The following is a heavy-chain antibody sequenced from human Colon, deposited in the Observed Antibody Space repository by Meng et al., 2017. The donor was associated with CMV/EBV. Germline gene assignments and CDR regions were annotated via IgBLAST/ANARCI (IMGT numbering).Heavy chain of an antibody. V-gene: IGHV3-73*01. J-gene: IGHJ5*02. CDR1: GFIFTDST. CDR3: TRLLDP. Sequence: GESLKISCAASGFIFTDSTMHWVRQAPGKGLEWVGRIRTKSKNYATALASSVKGRFTISRDDLSNTTYLQMNRLKIEDTAVYYCTRLLDPWGQGTLVTVSS. CDR2: IRTKSKNYAT.